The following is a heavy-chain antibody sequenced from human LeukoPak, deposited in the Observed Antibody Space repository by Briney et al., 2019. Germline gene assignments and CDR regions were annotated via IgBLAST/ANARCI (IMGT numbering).Heavy chain of an antibody. CDR3: ARGVNSSGWYLTVGFRYFDY. J-gene: IGHJ4*02. D-gene: IGHD6-19*01. V-gene: IGHV4-31*03. CDR1: GGSISSGGYY. CDR2: IYYSGST. Sequence: PSQTLSLTCTVSGGSISSGGYYWSWIRQHPGKGLEWIGYIYYSGSTYYNPSLKSRVTISVDTSKNQFSLKLSSVTAADTAVYYCARGVNSSGWYLTVGFRYFDYWGQGTLVTVSS.